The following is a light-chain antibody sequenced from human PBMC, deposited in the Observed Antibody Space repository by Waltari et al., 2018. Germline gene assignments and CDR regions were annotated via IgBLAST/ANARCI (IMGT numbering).Light chain of an antibody. Sequence: EIVLTQSPVTLSLSPGEGATLSCKTSQSLGTYLDWYQQRPGRAPRLLVYEASLRAAGIPTRFSGSGSGTDFTLTISSLESEDFAVYFCQQRSSWPLTFGPGTTV. V-gene: IGKV3-11*01. CDR1: QSLGTY. CDR2: EAS. J-gene: IGKJ3*01. CDR3: QQRSSWPLT.